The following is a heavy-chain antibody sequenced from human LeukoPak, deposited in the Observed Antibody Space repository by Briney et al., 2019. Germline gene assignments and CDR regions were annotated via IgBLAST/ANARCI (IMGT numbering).Heavy chain of an antibody. CDR1: GFTFSSYA. D-gene: IGHD2-15*01. Sequence: GGSLRLSCAASGFTFSSYAMSWVRQAPGKGLEWVSAISGSGGSTYYADSVKGRFTISRDNSKNTLYLQMNSLRAEDTAVYYCARGGVAARRLYYFDYWGQGTLVTVPS. CDR2: ISGSGGST. CDR3: ARGGVAARRLYYFDY. V-gene: IGHV3-23*01. J-gene: IGHJ4*02.